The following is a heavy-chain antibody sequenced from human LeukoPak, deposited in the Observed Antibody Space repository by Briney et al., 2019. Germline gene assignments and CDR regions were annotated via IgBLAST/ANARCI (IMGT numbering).Heavy chain of an antibody. CDR2: IIPILGIA. V-gene: IGHV1-69*04. Sequence: SVKVSCKASGYTFTSYGISWVRQALGQGLEWMGRIIPILGIANYAQKFQGRVTITADKSTSTAYMELSSLRSEDTAVYYCARGGGYCSGGSCYPTFDYWGQGTLVTVSS. CDR3: ARGGGYCSGGSCYPTFDY. D-gene: IGHD2-15*01. J-gene: IGHJ4*02. CDR1: GYTFTSYG.